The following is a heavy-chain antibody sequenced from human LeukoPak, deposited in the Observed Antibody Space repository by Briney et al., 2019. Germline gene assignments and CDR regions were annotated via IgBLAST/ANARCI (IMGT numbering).Heavy chain of an antibody. J-gene: IGHJ5*02. CDR1: GYTFADYY. Sequence: ASVKVSCKGSGYTFADYYIHCVCQAPGQGLEWMGWIYPKSGGTNSAQKFQGRVTMTRDTSISTAYMELSRLKFDDTAVYYCARVSTSGYRDWLDPWGQGTLVTVSS. CDR2: IYPKSGGT. CDR3: ARVSTSGYRDWLDP. V-gene: IGHV1-2*02. D-gene: IGHD3-9*01.